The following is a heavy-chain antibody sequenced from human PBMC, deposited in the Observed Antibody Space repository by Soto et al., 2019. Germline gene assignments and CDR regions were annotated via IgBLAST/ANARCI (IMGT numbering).Heavy chain of an antibody. D-gene: IGHD6-19*01. CDR2: ITSTSRYI. CDR1: GFTFINTT. V-gene: IGHV3-21*01. J-gene: IGHJ4*02. CDR3: ARVRSGWCDY. Sequence: EVQLVESGGGLVKPGGSLRLSCATSGFTFINTTMNWVRQAPGGGLEWVSSITSTSRYIYYADSVKGRFTISRDNAKNSLYLQMNSLRAEDTAVYYCARVRSGWCDYWGQGTLVTVSS.